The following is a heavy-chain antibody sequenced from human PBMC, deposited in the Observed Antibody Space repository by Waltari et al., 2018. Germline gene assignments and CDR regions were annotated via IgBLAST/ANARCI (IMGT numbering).Heavy chain of an antibody. Sequence: EVQLVESGGTLIQPGGSLRLSCAISGVAVSANFFTWVHQAPGKGLECVSVIHIGGATDYADSVRGRFTISRDSSKNTLYLQMNSLRVDDTAIYYCARQLGFTYALGSWGQGTLVTVSS. J-gene: IGHJ5*02. V-gene: IGHV3-53*01. CDR1: GVAVSANF. CDR2: IHIGGAT. CDR3: ARQLGFTYALGS. D-gene: IGHD5-18*01.